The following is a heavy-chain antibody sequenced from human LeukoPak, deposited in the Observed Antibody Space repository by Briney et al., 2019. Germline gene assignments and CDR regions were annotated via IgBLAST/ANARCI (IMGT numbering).Heavy chain of an antibody. CDR2: IYYSGST. CDR1: GGSISSGGYY. Sequence: SDTLSLTCTVSGGSISSGGYYWSWIRQHPGKGLEWIGYIYYSGSTYYNPSLKSRVTISVDTSKNQFSLELSSVTAADTAVYYCARARPDGYYYYYMDVWGKGTTVTVSS. CDR3: ARARPDGYYYYYMDV. D-gene: IGHD1-14*01. V-gene: IGHV4-31*03. J-gene: IGHJ6*03.